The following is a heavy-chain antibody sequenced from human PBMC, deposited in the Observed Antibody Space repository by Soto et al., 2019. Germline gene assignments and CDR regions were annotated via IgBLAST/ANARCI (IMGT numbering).Heavy chain of an antibody. V-gene: IGHV1-69*06. D-gene: IGHD5-12*01. J-gene: IGHJ4*02. CDR3: ARAGVEMATSYYFDY. Sequence: QVQLVQSGAEVKKPGSSVKVSCKASGGTFSSYASSWVRQAPGQGLEWMGGIIPIFGTANYAQKFQGRVTITADKSTSTAYMELSSLRSEDTAVYYCARAGVEMATSYYFDYWGQGTLVTVSS. CDR1: GGTFSSYA. CDR2: IIPIFGTA.